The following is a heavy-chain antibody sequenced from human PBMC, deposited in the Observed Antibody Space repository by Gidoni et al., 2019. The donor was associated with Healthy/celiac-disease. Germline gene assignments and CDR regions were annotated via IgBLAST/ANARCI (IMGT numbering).Heavy chain of an antibody. CDR2: INHSGST. CDR1: GGSFSGYY. D-gene: IGHD5-12*01. CDR3: ARQAPYSGYDYYYDYYMDV. J-gene: IGHJ6*03. Sequence: QVQLQQWGAGLLTPSETLSLTCAVYGGSFSGYYWSWIRQPPGKGLEWIGEINHSGSTNYNPSLKSRVTISVDTSKNQFSLKLSSVTAADTAVYYCARQAPYSGYDYYYDYYMDVWGKGTTVTVSS. V-gene: IGHV4-34*01.